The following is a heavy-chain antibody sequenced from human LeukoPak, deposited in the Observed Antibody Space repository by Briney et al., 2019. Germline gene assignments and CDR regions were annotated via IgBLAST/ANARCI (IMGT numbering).Heavy chain of an antibody. CDR2: IYYSGST. J-gene: IGHJ6*02. CDR3: ARVSPYYYYYGMDV. CDR1: GGSISSGGYY. V-gene: IGHV4-31*03. Sequence: SQTLSLTCTVSGGSISSGGYYWSWIRQHPGKGREWIGYIYYSGSTYYNPSLKSRVTISVDTSKNQFSLKLSSVTAADTAVYYCARVSPYYYYYGMDVWGQGTTVTVSS.